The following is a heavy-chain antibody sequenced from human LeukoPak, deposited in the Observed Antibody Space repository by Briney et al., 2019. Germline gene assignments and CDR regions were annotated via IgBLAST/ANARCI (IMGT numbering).Heavy chain of an antibody. V-gene: IGHV3-30*02. D-gene: IGHD5-18*01. CDR1: GFTFSSYG. J-gene: IGHJ4*02. CDR2: IRYDGSNK. Sequence: GGSLRLSCAASGFTFSSYGMHWVRQAPGKGLEWVAFIRYDGSNKYYADSVKGRFTISRDNAKNSLYLQMNSLRAEDTAVYYCARVGYSYGYFFDYWGQGTLVTVSS. CDR3: ARVGYSYGYFFDY.